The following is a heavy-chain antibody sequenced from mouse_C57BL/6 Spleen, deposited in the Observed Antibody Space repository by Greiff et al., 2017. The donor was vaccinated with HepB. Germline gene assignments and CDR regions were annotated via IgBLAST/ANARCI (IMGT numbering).Heavy chain of an antibody. CDR3: ARGNYGSSVDY. J-gene: IGHJ2*01. V-gene: IGHV3-1*01. Sequence: EVKLMESGPGMVKPSQSLSLTCTVTGYSITSGYDWHWIRHFPGNKLEWMGYISYSGSTNYNQSLKSRISITHDISKNHFFLKVNSVTTEDTATYYCARGNYGSSVDYWGQGTTLTVSS. CDR2: ISYSGST. CDR1: GYSITSGYD. D-gene: IGHD1-1*01.